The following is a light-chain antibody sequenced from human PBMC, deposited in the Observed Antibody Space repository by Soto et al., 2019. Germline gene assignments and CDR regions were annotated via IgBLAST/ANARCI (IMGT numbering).Light chain of an antibody. CDR1: STDVGGYNY. CDR3: GSYTSTDTPFV. Sequence: QSVLAQPSSVSGSPGQSITISCTGTSTDVGGYNYVSWYQHHPGKGPKLIIYEVNNRPSGVSDRFSGSKSGNKASLTISNLEAEDESDYYCGSYTSTDTPFVFGTGTKVTDL. CDR2: EVN. V-gene: IGLV2-14*01. J-gene: IGLJ1*01.